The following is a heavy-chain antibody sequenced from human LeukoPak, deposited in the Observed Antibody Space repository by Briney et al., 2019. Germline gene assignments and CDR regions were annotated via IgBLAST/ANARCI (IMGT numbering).Heavy chain of an antibody. CDR2: ISWDGGST. Sequence: PGGSLRLSCAASGFTFDDYAMHWVRQAPGKGLEWVSLISWDGGSTYYADSVKGRFTISRDNNKNSLYLQMNSLRAEDTALYYCAKGQLYYDILTGAFDFDYWGQGTLVTVSS. V-gene: IGHV3-43D*03. CDR1: GFTFDDYA. CDR3: AKGQLYYDILTGAFDFDY. J-gene: IGHJ4*02. D-gene: IGHD3-9*01.